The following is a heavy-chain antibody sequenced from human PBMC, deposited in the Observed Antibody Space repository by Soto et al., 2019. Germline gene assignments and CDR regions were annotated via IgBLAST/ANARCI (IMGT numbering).Heavy chain of an antibody. CDR2: VNANSGNA. CDR3: ARGWGRWPHEKPGDY. D-gene: IGHD3-16*01. CDR1: GYTFSTYD. Sequence: QVQLVQSGAEVRWPGASVKVSCEASGYTFSTYDINWVRQAPGQGLEWMGWVNANSGNAGNAQKFQGRVTMTTSSSIRTAYMELNSLRSEDTAVYYCARGWGRWPHEKPGDYWGQGTLVTVSS. J-gene: IGHJ4*02. V-gene: IGHV1-8*01.